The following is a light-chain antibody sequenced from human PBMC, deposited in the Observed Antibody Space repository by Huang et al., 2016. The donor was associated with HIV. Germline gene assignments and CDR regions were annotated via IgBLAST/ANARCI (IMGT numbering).Light chain of an antibody. CDR1: QSVSSN. J-gene: IGKJ4*01. CDR2: GAS. Sequence: EIVMTPSPVTLSVSPGERATLSCRASQSVSSNLAWYQQKPGQAPRLLIYGASTRATVIPARFSGSGYGTEFTLTIRSLQSEDFAVYYCQQYNNWPTFGGGTKVEIK. CDR3: QQYNNWPT. V-gene: IGKV3-15*01.